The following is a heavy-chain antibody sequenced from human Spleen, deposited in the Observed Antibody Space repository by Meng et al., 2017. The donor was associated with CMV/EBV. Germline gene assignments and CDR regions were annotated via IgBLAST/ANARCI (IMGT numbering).Heavy chain of an antibody. Sequence: VSGGSVRGYYWSWIRQPTGTGLEWIGEINHSGSTNYNPSLKSRVTISVDTSKNQFSLKLSSVTAADTAVYYCARGWDSSSTNWFDPWGQGTLVTVSS. J-gene: IGHJ5*02. V-gene: IGHV4-34*01. D-gene: IGHD6-6*01. CDR2: INHSGST. CDR1: GGSVRGYY. CDR3: ARGWDSSSTNWFDP.